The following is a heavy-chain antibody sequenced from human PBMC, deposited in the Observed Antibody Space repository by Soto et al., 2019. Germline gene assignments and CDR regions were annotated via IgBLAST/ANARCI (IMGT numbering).Heavy chain of an antibody. CDR3: TRELISYDIDGFSWDDAFDI. CDR2: IYQSGST. CDR1: GGHLSSIAYS. J-gene: IGHJ3*02. V-gene: IGHV4-30-2*01. D-gene: IGHD3-22*01. Sequence: SATLGLTWAVSGGHLSSIAYSWSCIPQPPGTGPEWIGFIYQSGSTYYNPSLNSRVPMSLDRPKNQFSLKLSSVSAADTAWYYCTRELISYDIDGFSWDDAFDIWGQGTMVTVSS.